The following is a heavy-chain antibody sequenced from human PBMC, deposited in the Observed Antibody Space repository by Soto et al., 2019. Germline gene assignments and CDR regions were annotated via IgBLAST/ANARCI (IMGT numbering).Heavy chain of an antibody. CDR2: RAYDGSNK. Sequence: QVQLVESGGGVVQPGRSLRLSCAASGFTFSSYGMHWVRQDPGKGLEWVEGRAYDGSNKDYADSVKGRFTIARDNSKNTRYLEMNSLRAEDTAVYYCAKDNGGNWFYPWGQGTLVTVAS. J-gene: IGHJ5*02. V-gene: IGHV3-30*18. CDR3: AKDNGGNWFYP. D-gene: IGHD3-10*01. CDR1: GFTFSSYG.